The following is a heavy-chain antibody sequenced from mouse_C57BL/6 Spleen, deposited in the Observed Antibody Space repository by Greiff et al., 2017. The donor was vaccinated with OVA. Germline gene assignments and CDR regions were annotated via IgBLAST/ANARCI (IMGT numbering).Heavy chain of an antibody. CDR2: IYPGSGST. Sequence: VQLQQPGAELVKPGASVKMSCKASGYTFTSYWITWVKQRPGQGLEWIGDIYPGSGSTNYNEKFKSKATLTVDTSSSTAYLQLSSLTSEDSAVYYCARPTYYGSSYDYWGQGTTLTVSS. CDR1: GYTFTSYW. V-gene: IGHV1-55*01. D-gene: IGHD1-1*01. J-gene: IGHJ2*01. CDR3: ARPTYYGSSYDY.